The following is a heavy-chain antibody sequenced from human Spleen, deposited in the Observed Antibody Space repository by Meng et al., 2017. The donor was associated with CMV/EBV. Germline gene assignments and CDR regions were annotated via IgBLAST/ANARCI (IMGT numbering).Heavy chain of an antibody. Sequence: GESLKISCAASRFNFGIHPMYWVRQAPGKGLEWVAVISYDGSNQDYADSVKGRFTISRDNAKNSLSLQLNSLRAEDTAVYYCARDGGTYDFDYWGQGTLVTVSS. CDR1: RFNFGIHP. CDR2: ISYDGSNQ. CDR3: ARDGGTYDFDY. J-gene: IGHJ4*02. V-gene: IGHV3-30*04. D-gene: IGHD3-3*01.